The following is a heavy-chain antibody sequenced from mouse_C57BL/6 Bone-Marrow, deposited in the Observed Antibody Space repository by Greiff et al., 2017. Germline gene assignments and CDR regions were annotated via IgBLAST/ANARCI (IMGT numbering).Heavy chain of an antibody. CDR3: TRSTTVVVPYAMDY. J-gene: IGHJ4*01. CDR2: IDPATGGT. CDR1: GYTFTDYE. V-gene: IGHV1-15*01. Sequence: QVQLKESGAELVRPGASVTLSCKASGYTFTDYEMHWVKQTPVHGLEWIGAIDPATGGTAFNQKFKGKAILTADQSSSTAYMELRSLTSDDSAVYYCTRSTTVVVPYAMDYWGQGTSGTVSS. D-gene: IGHD1-1*01.